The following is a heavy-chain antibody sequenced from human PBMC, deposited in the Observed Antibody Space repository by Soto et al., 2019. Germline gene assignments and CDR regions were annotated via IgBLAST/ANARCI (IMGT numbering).Heavy chain of an antibody. CDR3: ARGGWIQLSQWDY. Sequence: QVQLVQSGAEVKKPGASVKVSCKASGYTFTGYYMHWVRQAPGQGLEWMGWINPNRGGTNYAQKFQGRVTMTRDTSISTAYMELSRLRSDDTAVYYCARGGWIQLSQWDYWGQGTLVTVSS. CDR2: INPNRGGT. J-gene: IGHJ4*02. D-gene: IGHD5-18*01. V-gene: IGHV1-2*02. CDR1: GYTFTGYY.